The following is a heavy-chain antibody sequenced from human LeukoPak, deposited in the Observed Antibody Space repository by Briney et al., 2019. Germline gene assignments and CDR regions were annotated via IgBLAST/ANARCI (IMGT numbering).Heavy chain of an antibody. CDR3: TSWGDTTAEYFQR. CDR1: GFTFSSYS. Sequence: GGSLRLSCAASGFTFSSYSMIWVRQAPGKGLEWGSYISGSSSTIYYADSVKGRFTIPRDNAQNSMYLQMNSLRVEDTAVYYCTSWGDTTAEYFQRWGQGTLVTVSS. J-gene: IGHJ1*01. V-gene: IGHV3-48*04. CDR2: ISGSSSTI. D-gene: IGHD2-21*02.